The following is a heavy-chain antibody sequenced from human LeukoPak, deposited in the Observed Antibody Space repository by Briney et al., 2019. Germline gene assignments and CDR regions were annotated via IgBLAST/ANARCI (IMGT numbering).Heavy chain of an antibody. CDR3: ARGYNEYYYGMDV. D-gene: IGHD1-1*01. V-gene: IGHV4-34*01. CDR2: INHSGST. J-gene: IGHJ6*02. Sequence: NPSETLSLTCAVYGGSFSGYYWSWIRQPPGKGLEWIGEINHSGSTNYNPSLKSRVTISVDTSKNQFSLKLSSVTAADTAVYYCARGYNEYYYGMDVWGQGTTVTVSS. CDR1: GGSFSGYY.